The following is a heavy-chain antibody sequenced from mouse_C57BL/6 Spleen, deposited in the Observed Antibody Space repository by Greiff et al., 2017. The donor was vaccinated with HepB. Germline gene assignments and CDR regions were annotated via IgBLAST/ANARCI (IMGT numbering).Heavy chain of an antibody. D-gene: IGHD4-1*01. J-gene: IGHJ2*01. CDR1: GYTFTSYW. CDR3: ASGNGDTDFDD. Sequence: QVQLQQSGAELAKPGASVKLSCKASGYTFTSYWMHWVKQRPGQGLEWIGYINPSSGYTKYNQKFKDKATLTADKSSSTAYMQLSSLTYEDSAVYDCASGNGDTDFDDWGQGTTLTVSS. V-gene: IGHV1-7*01. CDR2: INPSSGYT.